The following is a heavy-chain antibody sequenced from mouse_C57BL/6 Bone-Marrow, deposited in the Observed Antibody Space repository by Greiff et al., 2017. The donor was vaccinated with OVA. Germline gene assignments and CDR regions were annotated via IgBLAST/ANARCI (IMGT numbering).Heavy chain of an antibody. D-gene: IGHD1-1*01. CDR2: IYPRSGNT. Sequence: VQLKESGAELARPGASVKLSCKASGYTFTSYGISWVKQRTGQGLEWIGEIYPRSGNTYYNEKFKGKATLTADKSSSTAYMELRSLTSEDSAVYFCAKENYYGSSYDYAMDYWGQGTSVTVSS. J-gene: IGHJ4*01. V-gene: IGHV1-81*01. CDR3: AKENYYGSSYDYAMDY. CDR1: GYTFTSYG.